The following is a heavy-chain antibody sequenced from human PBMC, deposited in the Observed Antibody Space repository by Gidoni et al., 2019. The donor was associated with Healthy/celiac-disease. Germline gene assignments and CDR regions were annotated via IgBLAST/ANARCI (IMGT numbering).Heavy chain of an antibody. Sequence: KLQGRVTMTTDTSTSTAYMELRSLRSDDTAVYYCARPKCSPGSYCVFDYWGQGTLVTVSS. D-gene: IGHD1-26*01. CDR3: ARPKCSPGSYCVFDY. J-gene: IGHJ4*02. V-gene: IGHV1-18*01.